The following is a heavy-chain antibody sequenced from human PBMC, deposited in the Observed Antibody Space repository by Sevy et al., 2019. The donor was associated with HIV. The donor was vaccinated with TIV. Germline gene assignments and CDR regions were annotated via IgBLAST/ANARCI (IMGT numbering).Heavy chain of an antibody. D-gene: IGHD3-22*01. CDR2: ITRSSGYI. J-gene: IGHJ5*02. Sequence: GGSLRLSCAASGFTFNTYTMNWVRQTPGKGLEWVSSITRSSGYIYYADSVKGRFAISRDNGENSLYLQMDSLRVEDTGVYYCAREHSGGSYYFDNWVQGAQVTVSS. CDR3: AREHSGGSYYFDN. CDR1: GFTFNTYT. V-gene: IGHV3-21*01.